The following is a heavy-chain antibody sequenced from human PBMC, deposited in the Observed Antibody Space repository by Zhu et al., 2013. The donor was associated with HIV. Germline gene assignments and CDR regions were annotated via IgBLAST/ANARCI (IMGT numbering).Heavy chain of an antibody. V-gene: IGHV1-2*02. Sequence: QVQLVQSGAEVKKPGSSVKVSCKASGYTFTGYYVHWVRQAPGQGLEWMGWINPNSGGTNYAQKFQGRVTMTRDTSISTAYMELSRLRYDDTAVYYCARVRRVFVGPTADFDYWGQGSLVTVSS. CDR1: GYTFTGYY. J-gene: IGHJ4*02. CDR3: ARVRRVFVGPTADFDY. CDR2: INPNSGGT. D-gene: IGHD1-26*01.